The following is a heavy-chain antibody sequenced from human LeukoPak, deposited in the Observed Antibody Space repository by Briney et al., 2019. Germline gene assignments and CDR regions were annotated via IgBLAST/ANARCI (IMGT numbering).Heavy chain of an antibody. CDR2: MSNDGSIK. Sequence: GGSLGLSCAASGFTFSGYTIHWVRQAPGKGLEWVAVMSNDGSIKKYANSVKGRFTISRDNSKNTLYLQMDSLRAEDTAVYYCARELTIFGVVIQRYDTFDIWGQGTMVTVSS. D-gene: IGHD3-3*01. V-gene: IGHV3-30-3*01. J-gene: IGHJ3*02. CDR1: GFTFSGYT. CDR3: ARELTIFGVVIQRYDTFDI.